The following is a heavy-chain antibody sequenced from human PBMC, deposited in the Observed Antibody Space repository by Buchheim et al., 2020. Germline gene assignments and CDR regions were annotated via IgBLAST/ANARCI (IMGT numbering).Heavy chain of an antibody. CDR3: ARDRRWLQSSDAFDI. CDR2: IYYSGRT. J-gene: IGHJ3*02. V-gene: IGHV4-39*07. Sequence: QLQLQESGPGLVKPSETLSLTCTVFGGSISSSSYYWGWIRQPPGKGLEWIGSIYYSGRTYYNPSLKSLVTISVDTSKNQFSLKLSYVTAADTAVYYCARDRRWLQSSDAFDIWGQGT. CDR1: GGSISSSSYY. D-gene: IGHD5-24*01.